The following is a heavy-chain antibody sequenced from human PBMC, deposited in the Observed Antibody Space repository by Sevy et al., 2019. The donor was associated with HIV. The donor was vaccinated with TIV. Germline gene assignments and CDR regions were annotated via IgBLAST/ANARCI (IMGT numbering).Heavy chain of an antibody. CDR3: PKLHSRMIPGNGALDY. CDR2: VSPTSLST. J-gene: IGHJ4*01. CDR1: GFSFSNYV. Sequence: GGSLRLSCTASGFSFSNYVMAWVRQAPGKGLEWVSSVSPTSLSTYYAESVKGRFTISRDNSKNTPYLQMNSLRAEDTAIYYCPKLHSRMIPGNGALDYWGRGTLVTVSS. V-gene: IGHV3-23*01. D-gene: IGHD2-8*01.